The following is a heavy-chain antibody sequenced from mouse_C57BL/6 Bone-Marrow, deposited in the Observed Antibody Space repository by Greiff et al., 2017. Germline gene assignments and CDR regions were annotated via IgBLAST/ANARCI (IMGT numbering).Heavy chain of an antibody. CDR1: GYTFTSYG. CDR2: IYPRSGNT. J-gene: IGHJ2*01. D-gene: IGHD1-1*01. Sequence: VMLVESGAELARPGASVKLSCKASGYTFTSYGISWVKQRTGQGLEWIGEIYPRSGNTYYNEKFKGKATLTADKSSSTAYMELRSLTSEDSAVYFCARSYYAYYFDYWGQGTTLTVSS. V-gene: IGHV1-81*01. CDR3: ARSYYAYYFDY.